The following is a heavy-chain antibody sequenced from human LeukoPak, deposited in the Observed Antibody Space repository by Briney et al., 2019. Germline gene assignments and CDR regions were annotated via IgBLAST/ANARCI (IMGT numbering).Heavy chain of an antibody. CDR3: ATNGPGIAVAGYVDY. J-gene: IGHJ4*02. V-gene: IGHV3-30-3*01. Sequence: GGSLRLSCAASGFTFSGYAMHWVRQAPGKGLEWVAVISYDGSNDYYADSMKGRFTISRDNSKNTLYLQMNSLRAEDTAVYYCATNGPGIAVAGYVDYWGQGTLVTVSS. CDR1: GFTFSGYA. D-gene: IGHD6-19*01. CDR2: ISYDGSND.